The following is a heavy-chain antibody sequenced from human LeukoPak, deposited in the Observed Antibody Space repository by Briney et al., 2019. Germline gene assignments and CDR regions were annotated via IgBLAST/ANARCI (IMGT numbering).Heavy chain of an antibody. J-gene: IGHJ1*01. CDR1: GYAFNNFG. Sequence: ASVKVSCKASGYAFNNFGISWVRQAPGQGLEWMGRISAYNGNTNYAQKVQGRVTMTTDTSTSTAYMELTNLTSDDTAVYYCARDSADCSGGSCYSAEYFQHWGQGTLVTVSS. D-gene: IGHD2-15*01. CDR3: ARDSADCSGGSCYSAEYFQH. V-gene: IGHV1-18*01. CDR2: ISAYNGNT.